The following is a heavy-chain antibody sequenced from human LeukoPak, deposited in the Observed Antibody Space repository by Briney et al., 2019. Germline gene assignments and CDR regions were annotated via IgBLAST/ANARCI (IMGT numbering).Heavy chain of an antibody. J-gene: IGHJ4*02. CDR3: AKAPVTTCRGAFCYPFDY. V-gene: IGHV3-33*05. CDR1: GFTFSSYG. Sequence: GGSLRLSCAASGFTFSSYGMHWVRQAPGKGLEWVAVISYDGSNKYYADSVKGRFTISRDSSKNTLFLQMNRLRPEDAAVYYCAKAPVTTCRGAFCYPFDYWGLGTLVTVSS. CDR2: ISYDGSNK. D-gene: IGHD2-15*01.